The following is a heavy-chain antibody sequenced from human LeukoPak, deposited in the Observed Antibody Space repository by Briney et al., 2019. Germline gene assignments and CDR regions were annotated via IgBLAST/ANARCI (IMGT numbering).Heavy chain of an antibody. Sequence: SETLSLTCTVSGGSVSSGSYYWSWIRQPPGKGLEWIGYIYYSGSTNYNPSLKSRVTISVDTSKNQFSLKLSSVTAADTAVYYCASRIRNDYYDSSGYYPGYWGQGTLVTVSS. CDR1: GGSVSSGSYY. J-gene: IGHJ4*02. CDR3: ASRIRNDYYDSSGYYPGY. V-gene: IGHV4-61*01. CDR2: IYYSGST. D-gene: IGHD3-22*01.